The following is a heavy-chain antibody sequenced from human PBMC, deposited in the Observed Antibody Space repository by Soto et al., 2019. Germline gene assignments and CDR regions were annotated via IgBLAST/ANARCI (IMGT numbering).Heavy chain of an antibody. V-gene: IGHV1-18*01. D-gene: IGHD6-13*01. CDR2: ISAYNGNT. J-gene: IGHJ6*02. Sequence: QVQLVQSGAEVKKPGASVKVSCKASGYTFTSYGISWVRQAPGQGLEWMGWISAYNGNTNYAQKLQGRVTMTTDTXKSXAXTELRSLRSDDTAVYYCARDRIWDSSSWGYYYGMDVWGQGTTVTVSS. CDR1: GYTFTSYG. CDR3: ARDRIWDSSSWGYYYGMDV.